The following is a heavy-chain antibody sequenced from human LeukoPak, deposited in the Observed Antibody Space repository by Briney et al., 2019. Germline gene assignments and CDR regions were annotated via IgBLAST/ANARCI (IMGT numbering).Heavy chain of an antibody. V-gene: IGHV3-49*04. Sequence: GGSLRLSCTASGFTFGDYAMSWVRQAPGKGLEWVGFIRSKAYGGTTEYAASVKGRFTVSRDDSKSIAYLQMNSLKTEDTAVYYCTRVRIAARRYYYYGMDVWGQGTTVTVSS. CDR3: TRVRIAARRYYYYGMDV. D-gene: IGHD6-6*01. CDR2: IRSKAYGGTT. CDR1: GFTFGDYA. J-gene: IGHJ6*02.